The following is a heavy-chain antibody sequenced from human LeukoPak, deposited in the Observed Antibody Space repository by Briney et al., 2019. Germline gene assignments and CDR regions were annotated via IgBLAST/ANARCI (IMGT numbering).Heavy chain of an antibody. D-gene: IGHD3-16*01. CDR2: IKQDGSEK. Sequence: PGGSLRLSCAASGFIFSNYVMSWVRQAPGKGLEWVANIKQDGSEKYYVDSVKGRFTISRDNAKNSLYLQMNSLRAEDTAVYYCARDLGSLLPFDYWGQGTLVTVSS. V-gene: IGHV3-7*01. CDR3: ARDLGSLLPFDY. CDR1: GFIFSNYV. J-gene: IGHJ4*02.